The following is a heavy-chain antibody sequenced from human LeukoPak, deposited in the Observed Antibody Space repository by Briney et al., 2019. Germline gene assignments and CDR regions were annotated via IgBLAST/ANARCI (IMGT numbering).Heavy chain of an antibody. J-gene: IGHJ5*02. CDR3: ARGGQWLPNSKNWFDP. D-gene: IGHD6-19*01. CDR1: GGSFSGYY. V-gene: IGHV4-34*01. Sequence: SETLSLTCAVYGGSFSGYYWSWIRQPPGKGLEWIGEINHSGSTNYNPSLKSRVTISVDTSKNQFSLKLSSVTAADTAVYYCARGGQWLPNSKNWFDPWGQGTLVTVSS. CDR2: INHSGST.